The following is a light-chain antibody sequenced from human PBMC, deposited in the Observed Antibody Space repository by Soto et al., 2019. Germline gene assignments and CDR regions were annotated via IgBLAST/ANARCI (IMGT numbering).Light chain of an antibody. CDR1: QSISRW. V-gene: IGKV1-5*03. CDR2: KAS. CDR3: QQYDSYSWT. J-gene: IGKJ1*01. Sequence: DVQMTQSPSTLSASVGDRVTITCRASQSISRWFAWFQQKPGKAPKLLIYKASNLEDGVPTRFSGSGSGTEFTLTISSLQPDDFATHYCQQYDSYSWTFGQGTKVDI.